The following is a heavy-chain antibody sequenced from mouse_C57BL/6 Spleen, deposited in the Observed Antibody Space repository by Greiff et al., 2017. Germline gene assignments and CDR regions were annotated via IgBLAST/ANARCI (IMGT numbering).Heavy chain of an antibody. Sequence: EVQVVESGPGLVKPSQSLSLTCSVTGYSITSGYNWHWLRQFPGNKLEWMGYISYDGSNNYNPSLNNRIPLTRDTSKNQLFLKLKSVTTEDTATYYCARGESTWCSWFAYWGQGTLVTVSA. CDR1: GYSITSGYN. V-gene: IGHV3-6*01. D-gene: IGHD2-1*01. CDR2: ISYDGSN. CDR3: ARGESTWCSWFAY. J-gene: IGHJ3*01.